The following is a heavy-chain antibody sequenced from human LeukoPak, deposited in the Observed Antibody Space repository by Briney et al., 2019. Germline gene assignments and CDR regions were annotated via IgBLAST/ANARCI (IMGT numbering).Heavy chain of an antibody. V-gene: IGHV4-34*01. D-gene: IGHD5-12*01. Sequence: PSETLSLTCAVYGGSFSDYYWTWIRQSPGTGLVWIGEINHSGNTNYNPSLKSRVTISIDTSKNQLSLNLNSVTAADTALYYCARGGRGWIRSPDFWGQGTLVTVSS. CDR2: INHSGNT. CDR1: GGSFSDYY. J-gene: IGHJ4*02. CDR3: ARGGRGWIRSPDF.